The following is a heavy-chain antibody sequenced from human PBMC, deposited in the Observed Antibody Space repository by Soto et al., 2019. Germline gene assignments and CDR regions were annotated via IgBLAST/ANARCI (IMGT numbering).Heavy chain of an antibody. CDR3: ARDFNYDFWSGYYKEGRNYGMDV. Sequence: PGGSLRLSCAASGFTFSSYGMHWVRQAPGKGLEWVAVIWYDGSNKYYADSVKGRFTISRDNSKNTLYLQMNSLRAEDTAVYYCARDFNYDFWSGYYKEGRNYGMDVWGQGTTVTVSS. V-gene: IGHV3-33*01. J-gene: IGHJ6*02. CDR1: GFTFSSYG. CDR2: IWYDGSNK. D-gene: IGHD3-3*01.